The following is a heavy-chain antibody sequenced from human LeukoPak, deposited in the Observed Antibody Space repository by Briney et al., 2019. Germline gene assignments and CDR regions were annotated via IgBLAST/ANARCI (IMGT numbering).Heavy chain of an antibody. CDR2: INHSGST. J-gene: IGHJ4*02. Sequence: SETLSLTCAVYGGSFSGYYWSWIRQPPGKGLEWIGEINHSGSTNYNPSLKSRVTISVDTSKNQFSLKLSSVTAAGTAVYYCASAFFMVRGAAFDYWGQGTLVTVSS. D-gene: IGHD3-10*01. CDR3: ASAFFMVRGAAFDY. CDR1: GGSFSGYY. V-gene: IGHV4-34*01.